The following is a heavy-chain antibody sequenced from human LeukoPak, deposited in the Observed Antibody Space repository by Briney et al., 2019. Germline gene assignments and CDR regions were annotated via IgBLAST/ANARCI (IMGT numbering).Heavy chain of an antibody. CDR1: GFTFSSYA. CDR3: AKSGSGNYYDRFDY. V-gene: IGHV3-23*01. CDR2: ISGGGGST. J-gene: IGHJ4*02. Sequence: GGSLRLSCAASGFTFSSYAMSWVRQAPGKGLEWVSVISGGGGSTYYADSVKGRFTISSDSSKNTLYLQMNSLRAEDTAVYYCAKSGSGNYYDRFDYWGQGTLITVSS. D-gene: IGHD3-10*01.